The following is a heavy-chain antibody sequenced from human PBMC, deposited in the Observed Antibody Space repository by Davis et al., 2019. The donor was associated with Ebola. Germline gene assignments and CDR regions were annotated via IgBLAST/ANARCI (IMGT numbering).Heavy chain of an antibody. CDR3: ARRGYYYDSSGYYSGALDY. V-gene: IGHV5-51*01. D-gene: IGHD3-22*01. Sequence: GESLKISCKGSGYSFTGYWIGWVRQMPGKGLEWMGIIYPGDSDTRYSPSFQGQVTISADKSISTAYLQWSSLKASDTAMYYCARRGYYYDSSGYYSGALDYWGQGTLVTVSS. J-gene: IGHJ4*02. CDR2: IYPGDSDT. CDR1: GYSFTGYW.